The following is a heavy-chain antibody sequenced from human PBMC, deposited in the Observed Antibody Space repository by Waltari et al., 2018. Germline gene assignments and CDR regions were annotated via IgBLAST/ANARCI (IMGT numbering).Heavy chain of an antibody. D-gene: IGHD3-10*01. CDR1: GYNFIDYR. Sequence: EVQLVQSGAEVKKPGESLKISCKTSGYNFIDYRIAWVRQMPGKGLEWMGNIYPRESETTYGPSFQDQVSISLDTSINTAYLQWTSLKASDTAIYYCARRNFGSGRSYYFDSWGQGTAVTVSP. J-gene: IGHJ4*02. V-gene: IGHV5-51*01. CDR3: ARRNFGSGRSYYFDS. CDR2: IYPRESET.